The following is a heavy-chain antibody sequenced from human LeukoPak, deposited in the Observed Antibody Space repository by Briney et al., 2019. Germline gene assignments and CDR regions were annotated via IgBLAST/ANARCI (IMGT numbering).Heavy chain of an antibody. CDR1: GNSFTGYY. D-gene: IGHD2-15*01. Sequence: GASVKVSCKASGNSFTGYYVHWVRQAPGQGLEWMGWMSPDSDGTNFAQNFQGRVSTTRDTSIRTVYLELRSLRADDTAVYYCANQERIGAPGAWFDNWGQGTLVTVSS. CDR3: ANQERIGAPGAWFDN. J-gene: IGHJ4*02. CDR2: MSPDSDGT. V-gene: IGHV1-2*02.